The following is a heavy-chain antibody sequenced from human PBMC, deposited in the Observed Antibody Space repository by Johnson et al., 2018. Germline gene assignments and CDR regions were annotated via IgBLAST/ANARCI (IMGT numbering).Heavy chain of an antibody. CDR1: GGSISSYY. J-gene: IGHJ6*02. V-gene: IGHV4-59*01. CDR3: SRDLGRDRYYYGMAV. CDR2: IYYSGSP. Sequence: QVQLQESGPGLVKPSETLSLTCTVSGGSISSYYWSWIRQPPGKGLEWIGSIYYSGSPNYNPSLKSRFTITVDTSKTLFSLKLSSVTAADTAVYYRSRDLGRDRYYYGMAVWGQGTTVTVSS.